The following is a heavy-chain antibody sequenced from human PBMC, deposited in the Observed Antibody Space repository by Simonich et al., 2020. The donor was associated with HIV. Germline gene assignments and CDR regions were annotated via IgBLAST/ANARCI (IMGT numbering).Heavy chain of an antibody. V-gene: IGHV4-34*01. J-gene: IGHJ4*02. CDR2: INHSGIT. D-gene: IGHD3-3*01. CDR3: ARRDRELILYFDY. CDR1: GGSFSGYY. Sequence: QVQLQQWGAGLLKPSETLSLTCAVYGGSFSGYYWSWIRQPPGKGLEWIGEINHSGITSYNASLNSRATISVDKSKNQFSLKLSSVTAADTAIYYCARRDRELILYFDYWGQGNLVTVSS.